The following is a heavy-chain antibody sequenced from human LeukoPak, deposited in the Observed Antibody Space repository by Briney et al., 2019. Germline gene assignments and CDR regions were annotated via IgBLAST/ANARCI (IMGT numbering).Heavy chain of an antibody. CDR2: IYHSGST. J-gene: IGHJ6*03. V-gene: IGHV4-38-2*01. D-gene: IGHD2-2*02. Sequence: PSETLSLTCAVSGGSISSGYSWSWIRQPPGKGLEWIGNIYHSGSTYYNPSLKSRVTISVDTSKNQFSLKLNSVTAADTAIYYCARLYTSYYYYIDVWGKGTSVTVSS. CDR1: GGSISSGYS. CDR3: ARLYTSYYYYIDV.